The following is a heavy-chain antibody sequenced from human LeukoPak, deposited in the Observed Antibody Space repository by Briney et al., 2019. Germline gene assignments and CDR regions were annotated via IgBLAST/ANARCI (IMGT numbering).Heavy chain of an antibody. Sequence: GESLRLSCATSGFTFTTYWMNWVRQAPGKGLEWVANIKQDGSEKYYVDSVKGRFTISRDNAKNSLYLQMNSLRAEDTAVYYCAREVGADYWGQGTLVTVSS. J-gene: IGHJ4*02. CDR1: GFTFTTYW. CDR3: AREVGADY. D-gene: IGHD1-26*01. CDR2: IKQDGSEK. V-gene: IGHV3-7*01.